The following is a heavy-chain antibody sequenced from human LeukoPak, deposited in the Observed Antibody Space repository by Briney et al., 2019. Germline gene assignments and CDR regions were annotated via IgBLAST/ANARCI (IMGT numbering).Heavy chain of an antibody. V-gene: IGHV3-48*03. Sequence: PGGSLRLSCAASGFTFSSYEMNWVRQAPGKRLEWVSYISSSGSTIYYADSVKGRFTISRDNAKNPLYLQLNSLRAADTAVYYCARVLSSGDLGVDYWGQGTLVTVSS. CDR1: GFTFSSYE. CDR3: ARVLSSGDLGVDY. J-gene: IGHJ4*02. CDR2: ISSSGSTI. D-gene: IGHD2-15*01.